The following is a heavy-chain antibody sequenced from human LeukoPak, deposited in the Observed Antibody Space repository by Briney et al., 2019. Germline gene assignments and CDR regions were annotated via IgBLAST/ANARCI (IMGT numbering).Heavy chain of an antibody. CDR1: GGTFSSYA. Sequence: GASVKVSCKASGGTFSSYAISWVRQAPGQGLEWMGRIIPILGIANYAQKFQGRVTITADKSTSTAYMELSSLRSEDTAAYYCARVSYYYYGMDVWGQGTTVTVSS. CDR2: IIPILGIA. V-gene: IGHV1-69*04. CDR3: ARVSYYYYGMDV. J-gene: IGHJ6*02.